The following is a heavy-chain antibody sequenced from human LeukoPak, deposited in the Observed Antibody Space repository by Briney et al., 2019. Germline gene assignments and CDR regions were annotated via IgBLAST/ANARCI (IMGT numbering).Heavy chain of an antibody. CDR3: ARFLTGGLYYFDS. V-gene: IGHV4-34*01. Sequence: SETLSLTCAVYGGSFSGNYWSWIRQPPGKGLEWVGEINHSGSTNYNPSLKSRVTMSLDPSKNQFPLKLSSVTAADTAVYYCARFLTGGLYYFDSWGQGTLVTVSS. CDR1: GGSFSGNY. CDR2: INHSGST. D-gene: IGHD1-26*01. J-gene: IGHJ4*02.